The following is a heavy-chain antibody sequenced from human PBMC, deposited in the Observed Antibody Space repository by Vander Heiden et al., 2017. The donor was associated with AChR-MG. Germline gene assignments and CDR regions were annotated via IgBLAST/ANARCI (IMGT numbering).Heavy chain of an antibody. J-gene: IGHJ4*02. D-gene: IGHD1-7*01. CDR1: GFNFRNYE. Sequence: EVQLVESGGGLVKPGGSLRLYCGASGFNFRNYEMNWVRQAPGKGLEWISYISSRGNNLYYADSVKGRFTISRDNAKNSLYLQINSLRVEDTAIYYCAREDGTTGHFDQWGQGTLVTVSS. V-gene: IGHV3-48*03. CDR3: AREDGTTGHFDQ. CDR2: ISSRGNNL.